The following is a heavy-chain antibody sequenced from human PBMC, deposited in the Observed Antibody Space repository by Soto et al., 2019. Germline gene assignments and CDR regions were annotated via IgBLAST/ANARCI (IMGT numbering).Heavy chain of an antibody. CDR2: INSGGST. J-gene: IGHJ6*03. D-gene: IGHD3-3*01. CDR3: ARENDFWSGYGTYSYYMDV. CDR1: GFTVSSNY. V-gene: IGHV3-53*04. Sequence: GGSLRLSCAASGFTVSSNYMTWVRQAPGEGLEWVSVINSGGSTYYADSVKGRFTISRHISKNTLYLQMNSLRAEDTAVYYCARENDFWSGYGTYSYYMDVWGTGTTVTVSS.